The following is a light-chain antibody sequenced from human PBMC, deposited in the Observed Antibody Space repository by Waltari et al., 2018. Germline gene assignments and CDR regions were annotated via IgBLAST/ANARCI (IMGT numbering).Light chain of an antibody. CDR2: GNR. Sequence: QSVLTQPPSASGTPGQRVTISCSGSSSNVGSNNVNWYQKLPGTAPRLLIFGNRQRPSGVPGRFSGSKSGTSASLAISGLQSEDEADYYCAAWDDSLTGWVFGGGTKLTV. J-gene: IGLJ3*02. CDR3: AAWDDSLTGWV. CDR1: SSNVGSNN. V-gene: IGLV1-44*01.